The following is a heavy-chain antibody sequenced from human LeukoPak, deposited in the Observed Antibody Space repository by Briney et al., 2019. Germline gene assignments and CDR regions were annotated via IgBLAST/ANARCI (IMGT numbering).Heavy chain of an antibody. D-gene: IGHD3-3*01. CDR1: GGSTSSYY. CDR2: IYYSGST. J-gene: IGHJ3*02. CDR3: ARSYHRITIFGVVIIPGAFDI. V-gene: IGHV4-59*01. Sequence: SETLSLTCTVSGGSTSSYYWSLIRQPPGKGLEWIGYIYYSGSTNYNPSLKSRVTISVDTSKNQFSLKLSSVTAADTAVYYCARSYHRITIFGVVIIPGAFDIWGQGTMVTVSS.